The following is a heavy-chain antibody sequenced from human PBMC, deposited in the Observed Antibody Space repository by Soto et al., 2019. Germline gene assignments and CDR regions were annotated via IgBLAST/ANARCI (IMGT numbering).Heavy chain of an antibody. J-gene: IGHJ4*02. CDR2: ISRDGGTK. Sequence: QVQLVESGGGVVQPGRSLRLSCAASGFTVSSYGMHWVRQAPGKGLEGVAVISRDGGTKYYPDSVKGRFTISRGNSRNTLFLEMNSLRGEDMAVYYCTGEVASGYWGQGALVHVS. CDR3: TGEVASGY. CDR1: GFTVSSYG. V-gene: IGHV3-30*03. D-gene: IGHD2-8*02.